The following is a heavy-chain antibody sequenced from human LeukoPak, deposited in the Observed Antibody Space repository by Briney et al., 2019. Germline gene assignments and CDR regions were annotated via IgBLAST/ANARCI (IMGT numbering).Heavy chain of an antibody. D-gene: IGHD3-22*01. V-gene: IGHV5-51*01. Sequence: GESLKTSCQGSGYSLTSHWIGWVRKMPGKGLEWMGIIYLGDSDTGYSPSFQGQVTISADKSISTGYLQWSSLKASDTAMYFCAKSRSGYHFDYWGQGTLVTVSS. CDR2: IYLGDSDT. J-gene: IGHJ4*02. CDR3: AKSRSGYHFDY. CDR1: GYSLTSHW.